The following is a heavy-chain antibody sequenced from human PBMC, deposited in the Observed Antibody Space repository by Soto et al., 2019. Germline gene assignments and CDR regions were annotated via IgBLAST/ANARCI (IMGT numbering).Heavy chain of an antibody. Sequence: ASVKVSCKASGGTFSSYAISWVRQAPGQGLEWMGGIIPIFGTANYAQKFQGRVTITADESTSTAYMELSSLRSEDTAVYYCARWEITIFGGDPRDYYYGMDVWGQGTTVTVSS. V-gene: IGHV1-69*13. D-gene: IGHD3-3*01. J-gene: IGHJ6*02. CDR1: GGTFSSYA. CDR2: IIPIFGTA. CDR3: ARWEITIFGGDPRDYYYGMDV.